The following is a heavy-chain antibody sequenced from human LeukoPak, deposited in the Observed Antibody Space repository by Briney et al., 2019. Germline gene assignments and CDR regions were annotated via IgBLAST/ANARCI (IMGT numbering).Heavy chain of an antibody. CDR3: ARGAVLRLGELSSLGPFDY. V-gene: IGHV4-59*06. CDR1: GGSISSYY. D-gene: IGHD3-16*02. J-gene: IGHJ4*02. Sequence: SETLSLTCTVSGGSISSYYWSWIRQHPGKGLEWIGYIYYSGSTYYNPSLKSRVTISVDTSKNQFSLKLSSVTAADTAVYYCARGAVLRLGELSSLGPFDYWGQGTLVTVSS. CDR2: IYYSGST.